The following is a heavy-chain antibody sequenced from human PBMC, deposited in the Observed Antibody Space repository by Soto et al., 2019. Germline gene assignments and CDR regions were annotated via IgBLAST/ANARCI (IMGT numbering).Heavy chain of an antibody. V-gene: IGHV3-66*01. Sequence: EVQLVESGGGLVQPGGSLRLSCAASGFTVSSNYMSWVRQAPGKGLEWVSVIYSGGSTYYADSVKGRFTISRDNSTNTLYLQMNSLRAEDTAVYYCAREVIAAAGPFFDYWGQGTLVTVSS. CDR1: GFTVSSNY. J-gene: IGHJ4*02. D-gene: IGHD6-13*01. CDR3: AREVIAAAGPFFDY. CDR2: IYSGGST.